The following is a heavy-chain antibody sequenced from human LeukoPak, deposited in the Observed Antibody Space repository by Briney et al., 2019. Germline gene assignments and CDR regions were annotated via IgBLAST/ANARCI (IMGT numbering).Heavy chain of an antibody. CDR2: INHSGGT. CDR3: ARGVRGYSYG. D-gene: IGHD5-18*01. V-gene: IGHV4-34*01. CDR1: GGSFIGYD. J-gene: IGHJ4*02. Sequence: PSETLSLTCAVYGGSFIGYDWTWIRQPPGKGLEWIGEINHSGGTNYNPSLKSRVTISVDTSKNQFSLKLSSVTAADTAVYYCARGVRGYSYGWGQGTLVTVSS.